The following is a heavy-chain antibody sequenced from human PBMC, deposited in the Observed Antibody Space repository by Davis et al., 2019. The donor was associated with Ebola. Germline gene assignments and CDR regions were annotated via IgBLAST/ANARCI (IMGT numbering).Heavy chain of an antibody. CDR1: GFTFSSYG. D-gene: IGHD4-23*01. J-gene: IGHJ6*02. V-gene: IGHV3-33*08. CDR2: IWYDGSNK. Sequence: GGSLRLSCAASGFTFSSYGMHWVRQAPGKGLEWVAVIWYDGSNKYYADSVKGRFTISRDNSKNTLYLQMNSLRAADTAVYYCARDYRGGDYVGLPNHYYYYGMDVWGQGTTVTVSS. CDR3: ARDYRGGDYVGLPNHYYYYGMDV.